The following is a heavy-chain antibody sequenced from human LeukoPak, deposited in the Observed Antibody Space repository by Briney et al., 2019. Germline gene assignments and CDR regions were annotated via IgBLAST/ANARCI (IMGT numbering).Heavy chain of an antibody. V-gene: IGHV4-30-4*08. J-gene: IGHJ3*02. Sequence: PSETLSLTCTVSGGSISSGDYYWSWIRQPPVKGLEWIGYIYYSGSTYYNPSLKSRVTISVDTSKNQFSLKLSSVTAADTAVYYCARDPVTGTTRIDAFDIWGQGTMVTVSS. CDR2: IYYSGST. D-gene: IGHD1-7*01. CDR3: ARDPVTGTTRIDAFDI. CDR1: GGSISSGDYY.